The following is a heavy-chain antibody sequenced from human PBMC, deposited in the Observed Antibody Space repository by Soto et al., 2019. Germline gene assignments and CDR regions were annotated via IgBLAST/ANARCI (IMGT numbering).Heavy chain of an antibody. Sequence: EVQLVESGGGLVKPGGSLRLSCAVSGFSFSNYGMNWVRQAPGKGLEWVSSISSSSSYISYADSVKGRFTISRDNAKYSVYLQMNSLRAEDTAVYYCARSDCTSTSCYVVWFDPWGQGTLVTVSS. CDR3: ARSDCTSTSCYVVWFDP. D-gene: IGHD2-2*01. V-gene: IGHV3-21*01. CDR2: ISSSSSYI. J-gene: IGHJ5*02. CDR1: GFSFSNYG.